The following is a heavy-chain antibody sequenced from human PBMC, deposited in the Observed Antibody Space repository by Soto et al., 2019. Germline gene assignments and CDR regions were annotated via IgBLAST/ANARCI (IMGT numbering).Heavy chain of an antibody. CDR1: GFTFSSYA. J-gene: IGHJ1*01. CDR2: ISYDGSNK. V-gene: IGHV3-30-3*01. CDR3: AAWPSIAAPESYGY. Sequence: GGYPRLSCAASGFTFSSYAMHWVRQAPGKGLEWVAVISYDGSNKYYADSVKGRFTISRDNSKNTLYLQMNSLRAEDTAVYYCAAWPSIAAPESYGYWGQGTLVIVSS. D-gene: IGHD6-13*01.